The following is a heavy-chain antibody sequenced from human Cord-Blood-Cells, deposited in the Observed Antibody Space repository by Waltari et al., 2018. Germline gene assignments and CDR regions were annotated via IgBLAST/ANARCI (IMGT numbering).Heavy chain of an antibody. J-gene: IGHJ4*02. CDR3: AKDPELGIGFDY. Sequence: EVQLVESGGGLVQPGGSLRLSCAASGFTLSSYAMSWFRQAPGKGLEWVSAISGSGGSTYYADSVKGRFTISRDNSKNTLYLQMNSLRAEDTAVYYCAKDPELGIGFDYWGQGTLVTVSS. D-gene: IGHD7-27*01. V-gene: IGHV3-23*04. CDR1: GFTLSSYA. CDR2: ISGSGGST.